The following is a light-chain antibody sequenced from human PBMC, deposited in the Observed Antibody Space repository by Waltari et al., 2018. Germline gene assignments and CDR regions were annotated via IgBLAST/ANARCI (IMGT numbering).Light chain of an antibody. Sequence: EMVMTQSPATLSVSPGERATLSCRASQSLSSNLAWYQQKPGQAPRPLFYGASPRATGIPARFSGSGSGTEFTLTISSLQAEDFAVYYCQQYNDWPRVTFGGGTKVEIK. V-gene: IGKV3-15*01. CDR1: QSLSSN. J-gene: IGKJ4*01. CDR3: QQYNDWPRVT. CDR2: GAS.